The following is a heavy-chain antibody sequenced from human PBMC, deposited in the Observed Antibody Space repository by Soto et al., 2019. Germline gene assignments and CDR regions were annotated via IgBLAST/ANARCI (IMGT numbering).Heavy chain of an antibody. CDR2: ISGSGGST. CDR3: AKDPDYDILTGYGGFDY. CDR1: GFTFSSYA. Sequence: GGSLRLSCAASGFTFSSYAMSWVRQAPGKGLEWVSAISGSGGSTYYADSVKGRFTISRDNSKNTLYLQMNSLRAEDTAVYYCAKDPDYDILTGYGGFDYWGQGTLVTVSS. D-gene: IGHD3-9*01. J-gene: IGHJ4*02. V-gene: IGHV3-23*01.